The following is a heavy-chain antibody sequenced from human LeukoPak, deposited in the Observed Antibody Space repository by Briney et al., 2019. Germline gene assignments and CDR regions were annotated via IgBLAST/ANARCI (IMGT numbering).Heavy chain of an antibody. Sequence: GGSLRLSCAAYGFTLSSYAMTWVRQAPGKGLEWVSGSCAGGSTYYADSVKGRFTISRDNSNNTLSLQVNSLRAEDTAIYYCAKSSLGSCSSSSDYWGQGTLVTVSP. CDR3: AKSSLGSCSSSSDY. D-gene: IGHD2-15*01. CDR1: GFTLSSYA. J-gene: IGHJ4*02. V-gene: IGHV3-23*01. CDR2: SCAGGST.